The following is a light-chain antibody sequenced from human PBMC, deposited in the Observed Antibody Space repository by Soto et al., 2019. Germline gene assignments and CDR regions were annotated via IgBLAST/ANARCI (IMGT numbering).Light chain of an antibody. CDR2: GAS. J-gene: IGKJ2*01. CDR3: HHYNNFPPYT. V-gene: IGKV3D-15*01. Sequence: EIVMTQSPATLSVSPGERATLSCRASQTISSDLAWYQHKPGQTPNLVIFGASNRAAGIPARFSGSGSGTEFTLPISSLQAEDFAVYYCHHYNNFPPYTFGQGTKLEIK. CDR1: QTISSD.